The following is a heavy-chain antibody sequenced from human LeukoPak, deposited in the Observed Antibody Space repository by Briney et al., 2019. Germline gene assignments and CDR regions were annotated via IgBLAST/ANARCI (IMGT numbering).Heavy chain of an antibody. CDR3: ARTYYDTTLEGAFDI. CDR2: IYSGGST. J-gene: IGHJ3*02. V-gene: IGHV3-53*01. CDR1: GFTVSSNF. Sequence: GGSLRLSCAASGFTVSSNFMSWVRQAPGKGLEWVSAIYSGGSTYYADSVKGRFTISRDNSKNTLYLQMNSLRAEDTAVYYCARTYYDTTLEGAFDIWGQGTMVTVSS. D-gene: IGHD3-16*01.